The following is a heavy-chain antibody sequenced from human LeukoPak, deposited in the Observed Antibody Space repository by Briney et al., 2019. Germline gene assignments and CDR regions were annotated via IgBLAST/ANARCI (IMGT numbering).Heavy chain of an antibody. J-gene: IGHJ5*02. CDR2: ISSSSSYI. V-gene: IGHV3-21*01. Sequence: PGGSLRLSCAASGFTFSSYSMNWVRQAPGKGLEWVSSISSSSSYIYYADSVKGRFTISRDNAKNSLYLQMNSLRAEDTAVYYCAKDLRGSSSWYDWFDPWGQGTLVTVSS. D-gene: IGHD6-13*01. CDR3: AKDLRGSSSWYDWFDP. CDR1: GFTFSSYS.